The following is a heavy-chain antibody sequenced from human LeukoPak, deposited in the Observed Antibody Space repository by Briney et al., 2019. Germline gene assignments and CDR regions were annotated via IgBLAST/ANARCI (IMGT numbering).Heavy chain of an antibody. J-gene: IGHJ4*02. CDR1: GFTFSSYW. V-gene: IGHV3-7*01. CDR2: IKQDGSEK. CDR3: ARGRVVVGASTLYYFDY. Sequence: PGGSLRLSCAASGFTFSSYWMSWVRQAPGKGLEWVANIKQDGSEKYYVDSVKGRFTISRDNAKNSLYLQMNSLRAEDTAVYYCARGRVVVGASTLYYFDYWGQGTLVTVSS. D-gene: IGHD2-15*01.